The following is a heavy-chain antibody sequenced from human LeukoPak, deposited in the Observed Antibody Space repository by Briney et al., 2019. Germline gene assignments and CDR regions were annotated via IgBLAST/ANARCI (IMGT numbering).Heavy chain of an antibody. D-gene: IGHD6-19*01. Sequence: ASVTVSCTASGYTFTSYAMHWVRQAPGQRLEWMGWINAGNGNTKYSRKFQGRVTITRDTSASTAYMELSSLRSEDTAVYYCAREYSSGWPTYYYYGMDVWGQGTTVTVSS. CDR3: AREYSSGWPTYYYYGMDV. J-gene: IGHJ6*02. CDR2: INAGNGNT. CDR1: GYTFTSYA. V-gene: IGHV1-3*01.